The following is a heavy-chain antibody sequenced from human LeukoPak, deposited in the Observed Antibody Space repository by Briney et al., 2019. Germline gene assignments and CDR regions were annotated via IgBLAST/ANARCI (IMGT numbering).Heavy chain of an antibody. D-gene: IGHD3-3*01. CDR3: ARGKYYDFWSGFSATNFDY. CDR1: GFTFSSYG. CDR2: IWYDGSNK. J-gene: IGHJ4*02. V-gene: IGHV3-33*01. Sequence: GRSLRLSCAASGFTFSSYGMHWVRQAPGKGLEWVAVIWYDGSNKYYADCVKGRFTISRDNSKNMLYLQMNSLRAEDTAVYYCARGKYYDFWSGFSATNFDYWGQGTLVTVSS.